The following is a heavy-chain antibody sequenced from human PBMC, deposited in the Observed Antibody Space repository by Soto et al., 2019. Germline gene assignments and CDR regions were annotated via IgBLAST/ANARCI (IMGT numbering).Heavy chain of an antibody. J-gene: IGHJ4*02. CDR2: INPSGGST. CDR3: ARESIYGDYPYYFDY. D-gene: IGHD4-17*01. V-gene: IGHV1-46*03. CDR1: GYTFTSYY. Sequence: ASVKVSCKASGYTFTSYYMHWVRQAPGQGLEWMGIINPSGGSTSYAQKFQGRVTMTRDTSTSTVYMELSSLRSEDTAVYYCARESIYGDYPYYFDYWGQGTLVTVSS.